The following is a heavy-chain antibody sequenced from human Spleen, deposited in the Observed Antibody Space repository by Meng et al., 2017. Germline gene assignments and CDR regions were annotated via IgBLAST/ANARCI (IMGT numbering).Heavy chain of an antibody. J-gene: IGHJ3*02. CDR3: AKDLKVSSVAGEEAFDI. CDR2: ISGSGHST. CDR1: RFTFGNYA. V-gene: IGHV3-23*01. D-gene: IGHD6-19*01. Sequence: RGSLSLSCAVSRFTFGNYAMSWVRQAPGKGLEWVSSISGSGHSTYYADSVKGRFTISRDNSKNTLYLLMNSLRAGDTALYFCAKDLKVSSVAGEEAFDIWGQGTMVTVSS.